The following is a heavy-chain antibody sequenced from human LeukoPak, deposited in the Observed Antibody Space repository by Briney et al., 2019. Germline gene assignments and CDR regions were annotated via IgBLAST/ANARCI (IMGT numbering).Heavy chain of an antibody. Sequence: SETLSLTCTVSGGSISSYYWSWIRQPPGKGLEWIGYIYYSGSTNYNPSLKSRVTISVDTSKNQFSLKLSSVTAADTAVYCCARHVAVAGRGWFDPWGQGTLVTVSS. J-gene: IGHJ5*02. CDR3: ARHVAVAGRGWFDP. CDR2: IYYSGST. CDR1: GGSISSYY. D-gene: IGHD6-19*01. V-gene: IGHV4-59*08.